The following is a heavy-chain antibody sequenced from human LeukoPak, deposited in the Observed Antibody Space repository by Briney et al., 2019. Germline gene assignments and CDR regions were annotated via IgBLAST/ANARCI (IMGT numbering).Heavy chain of an antibody. Sequence: PSETLSLTCTVSGYSISSGYYWGWIRQPPGKGLEWIGRIYHSGSTYYNPSLKSRVTISVDTSKNQFSLTLSSVPAADTAVYYCATQRKSIAARPSWFDPWGQGTLVTVSS. J-gene: IGHJ5*02. CDR3: ATQRKSIAARPSWFDP. CDR2: IYHSGST. D-gene: IGHD6-6*01. V-gene: IGHV4-38-2*02. CDR1: GYSISSGYY.